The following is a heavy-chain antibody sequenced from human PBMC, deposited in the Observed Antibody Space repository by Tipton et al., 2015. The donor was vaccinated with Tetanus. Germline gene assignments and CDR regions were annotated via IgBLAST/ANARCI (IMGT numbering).Heavy chain of an antibody. CDR3: VRGRGLGEYSYGFEY. CDR1: GGTFNNYF. V-gene: IGHV4-34*01. CDR2: INYDGST. J-gene: IGHJ4*02. Sequence: TLSLTCAVYGGTFNNYFWTWIRQPPGKGLEWIGEINYDGSTNYSPSLKSRVTLSLDTTKNQFSLKLTSVTAADTAVYYCVRGRGLGEYSYGFEYWGPGVLVTVSS. D-gene: IGHD4-11*01.